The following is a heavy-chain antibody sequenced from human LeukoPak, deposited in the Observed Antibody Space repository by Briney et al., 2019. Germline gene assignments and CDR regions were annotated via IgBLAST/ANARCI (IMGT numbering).Heavy chain of an antibody. V-gene: IGHV1-69*13. CDR2: IIPIFGTA. CDR1: GGTFSSYA. CDR3: ARGNWNYSSAAFDI. J-gene: IGHJ3*02. D-gene: IGHD1-7*01. Sequence: ASVKVSCKASGGTFSSYAISWVRQAPGQGPEWMGGIIPIFGTANYAQKFQGRVTITADESTSTAYMELSSLRSEDTAVYYCARGNWNYSSAAFDIWGQGTMVTVSS.